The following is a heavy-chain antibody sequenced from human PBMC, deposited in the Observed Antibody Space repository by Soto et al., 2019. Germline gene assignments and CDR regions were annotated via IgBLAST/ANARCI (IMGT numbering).Heavy chain of an antibody. CDR2: ISGSGGST. CDR3: AKDRGGTSCLDY. J-gene: IGHJ4*02. D-gene: IGHD2-2*01. CDR1: GFTFNSYA. V-gene: IGHV3-23*01. Sequence: PGGSLRLSCAASGFTFNSYAMNWVRQAPGKGLEWVSDISGSGGSTYYADSVKGRFTISRDNSKNTLYLQMNSLRAEDTAVYFCAKDRGGTSCLDYWGQGTLATV.